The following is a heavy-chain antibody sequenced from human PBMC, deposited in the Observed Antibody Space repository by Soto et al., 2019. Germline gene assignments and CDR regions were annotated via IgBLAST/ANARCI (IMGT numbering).Heavy chain of an antibody. D-gene: IGHD6-13*01. V-gene: IGHV4-59*01. J-gene: IGHJ6*02. CDR1: GGSISSYY. CDR2: IYYSGST. CDR3: AGFXAAAGRPLYYYYYGMDV. Sequence: PSETLSLSCTVSGGSISSYYWSWIRQPPGKGLEWIGYIYYSGSTNYNPSLKSRVTISVDTSKNQFSLKLSSVTAADTAVYYCAGFXAAAGRPLYYYYYGMDVWGQGTTVTVSS.